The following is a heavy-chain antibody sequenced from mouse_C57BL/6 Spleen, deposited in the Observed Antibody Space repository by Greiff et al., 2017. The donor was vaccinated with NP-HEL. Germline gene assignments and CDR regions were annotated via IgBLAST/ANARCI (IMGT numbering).Heavy chain of an antibody. CDR3: SLGGNYFDY. J-gene: IGHJ2*01. CDR2: ISDGGSYT. V-gene: IGHV5-4*03. D-gene: IGHD4-1*01. CDR1: GFTFSSYA. Sequence: EVMLVESGGGLVKPGGSLKLSCAASGFTFSSYAMSWVRQTPEKRLEWVATISDGGSYTYYPDNVKGRFTISRDNAKNNLYLQMSHLKSEDTAMYYCSLGGNYFDYWGQGTTLTVSS.